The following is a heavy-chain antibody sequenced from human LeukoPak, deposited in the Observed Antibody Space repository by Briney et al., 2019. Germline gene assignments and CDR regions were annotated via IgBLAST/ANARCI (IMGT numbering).Heavy chain of an antibody. Sequence: PGGSLRLSCAASGFTFSSYAMHWVRQAPGKGLEWVSGISWNSGSIGYADSVKGRFTISRDNAKNSLYLQMNSLRAEDMALYYCAKDRAAAGTGGNYYYYMDVWGKGTTVTVSS. CDR1: GFTFSSYA. CDR3: AKDRAAAGTGGNYYYYMDV. CDR2: ISWNSGSI. D-gene: IGHD6-13*01. V-gene: IGHV3-9*03. J-gene: IGHJ6*03.